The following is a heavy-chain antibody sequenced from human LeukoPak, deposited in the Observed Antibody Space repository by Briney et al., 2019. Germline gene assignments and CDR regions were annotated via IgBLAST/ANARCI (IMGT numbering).Heavy chain of an antibody. CDR2: ISSSGSTI. CDR3: ARDRDIVVVVAGEFDP. Sequence: GGSLRLSCAASGFTFSDYYMSWIRQAPGKGLGWVSYISSSGSTIYYADSVKGRFTISRDNAKNSLYLQMNSLRAEDTAVYYCARDRDIVVVVAGEFDPWGQGTLVTVSS. J-gene: IGHJ5*02. CDR1: GFTFSDYY. D-gene: IGHD2-15*01. V-gene: IGHV3-11*01.